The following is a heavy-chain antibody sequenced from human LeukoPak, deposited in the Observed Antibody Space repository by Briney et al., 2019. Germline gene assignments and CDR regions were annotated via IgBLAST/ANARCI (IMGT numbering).Heavy chain of an antibody. CDR2: INPNSGGT. CDR3: ARDESTVTTNYYYMDV. V-gene: IGHV1-2*02. D-gene: IGHD4-11*01. Sequence: GASVKVSCKASGYTFTGYYMHWVRQAPGQGLEWMGWINPNSGGTNYAQKFQGRVTMTRDTSISTAYMELSRLRSDDTAVYYCARDESTVTTNYYYMDVWGKGTTVTVSS. J-gene: IGHJ6*03. CDR1: GYTFTGYY.